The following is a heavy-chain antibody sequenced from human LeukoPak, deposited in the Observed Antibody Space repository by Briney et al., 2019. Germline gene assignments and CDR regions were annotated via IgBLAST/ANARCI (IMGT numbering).Heavy chain of an antibody. V-gene: IGHV1-69*05. CDR2: IIPIFGTA. Sequence: SVKVSCKASGGTFSSYAISWVRQAPGQGLEWMGRIIPIFGTANYAQKFQGRITITTDESTSTAYMELSSLRSEDTAVYYCAAVIAVAGFDYWGQGTLVTVSS. CDR3: AAVIAVAGFDY. J-gene: IGHJ4*02. CDR1: GGTFSSYA. D-gene: IGHD6-19*01.